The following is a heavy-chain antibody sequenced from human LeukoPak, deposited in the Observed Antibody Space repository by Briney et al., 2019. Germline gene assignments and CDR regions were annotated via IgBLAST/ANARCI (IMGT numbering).Heavy chain of an antibody. J-gene: IGHJ4*02. D-gene: IGHD6-13*01. V-gene: IGHV3-30*04. CDR3: ASEGLAAAGSLDY. CDR1: GFTFSSYA. CDR2: ISYDGSNK. Sequence: PGRSLRLSCAASGFTFSSYAMHWVRQAPGKGLEWVAVISYDGSNKYYADSVKGRFTISRDNSKNTLYLQMNSLRAEDTAVYYCASEGLAAAGSLDYWGQGTLVTVSS.